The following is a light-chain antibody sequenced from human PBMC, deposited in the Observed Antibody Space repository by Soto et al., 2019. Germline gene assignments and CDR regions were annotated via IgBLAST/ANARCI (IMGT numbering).Light chain of an antibody. J-gene: IGKJ4*01. CDR1: QSVSCNY. V-gene: IGKV3-20*01. Sequence: PGERVTLSCRASQSVSCNYLTWYQQKPGQAPRLFIYGAPTRATGIPARFSGSGSGTDFTLTISSLQPEDFAVYYCQYYGGSPTFGGGTRVEIK. CDR3: QYYGGSPT. CDR2: GAP.